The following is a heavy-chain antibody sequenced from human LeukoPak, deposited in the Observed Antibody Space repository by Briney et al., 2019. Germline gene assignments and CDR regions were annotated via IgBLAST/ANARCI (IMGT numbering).Heavy chain of an antibody. D-gene: IGHD3-3*01. CDR2: INHSGST. V-gene: IGHV4-34*01. Sequence: SETLSLTCAVYGGSFSGYYWSWLRQPPGKGLEWIGEINHSGSTNYNPSLKSRVTISADPSKNQFSLKLSSVTAADTAVYYCATLYDFWSGYPVNWFDPWGQGTLVTVSS. J-gene: IGHJ5*02. CDR3: ATLYDFWSGYPVNWFDP. CDR1: GGSFSGYY.